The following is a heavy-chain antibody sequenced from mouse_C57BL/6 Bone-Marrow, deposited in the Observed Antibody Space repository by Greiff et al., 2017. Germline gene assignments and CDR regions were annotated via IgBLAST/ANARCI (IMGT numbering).Heavy chain of an antibody. J-gene: IGHJ2*01. V-gene: IGHV5-17*01. CDR3: AREDYGSSNGVDY. D-gene: IGHD1-1*01. CDR1: GFTFSDYG. CDR2: ISSGSSTI. Sequence: EVKLVESGGGLVKPGGSLKLSCAASGFTFSDYGMHWVRQAPEKGLEWVAYISSGSSTIYYADTVKGRFTISRDNAKNTLFLQMTSLRSEDTAMYYCAREDYGSSNGVDYWGQGTTLTVSS.